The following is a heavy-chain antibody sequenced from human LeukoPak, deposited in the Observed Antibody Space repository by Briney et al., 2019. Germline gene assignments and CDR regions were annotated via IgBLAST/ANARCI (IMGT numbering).Heavy chain of an antibody. CDR2: ISATDGSA. J-gene: IGHJ6*03. CDR3: AKDGSGSYAQLYYYYYYMDV. V-gene: IGHV3-23*01. Sequence: GGSLRLSCAASRFTFSSYAMSWVRQAPGKGLEWVSVISATDGSAYYADSVKGRFTTSRDNSKNALYLQMNSLRAEDTAVYFCAKDGSGSYAQLYYYYYYMDVWGKGTTVTISS. CDR1: RFTFSSYA. D-gene: IGHD3-10*01.